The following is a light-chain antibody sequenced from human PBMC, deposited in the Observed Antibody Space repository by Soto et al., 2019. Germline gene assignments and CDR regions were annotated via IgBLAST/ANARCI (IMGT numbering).Light chain of an antibody. V-gene: IGKV4-1*01. J-gene: IGKJ2*01. CDR3: EQYYSILHT. Sequence: DIVMTQSPDSLAVSLGERATINCKSSQSVLYYSNSKNYLAWYQQKPGQPPKLLISWASTRESGVPDRFSGSGSGTDFTLTISSLQAEDVAVYYCEQYYSILHTFGQGTKLEIK. CDR2: WAS. CDR1: QSVLYYSNSKNY.